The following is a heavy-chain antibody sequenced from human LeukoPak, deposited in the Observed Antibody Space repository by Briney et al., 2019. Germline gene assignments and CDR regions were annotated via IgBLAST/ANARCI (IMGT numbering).Heavy chain of an antibody. CDR1: GYTFTSYG. CDR2: ISAYNGNT. D-gene: IGHD6-19*01. CDR3: ARLPGYSSGWFYYYYYGMDV. V-gene: IGHV1-18*01. Sequence: ASVKVSCKASGYTFTSYGISWVRQAPGQGLEWMGWISAYNGNTNYAQKLQGRVTMTTDTSTSTAYMELRSLRSDDTAVYYCARLPGYSSGWFYYYYYGMDVWGQGTTVTVSS. J-gene: IGHJ6*02.